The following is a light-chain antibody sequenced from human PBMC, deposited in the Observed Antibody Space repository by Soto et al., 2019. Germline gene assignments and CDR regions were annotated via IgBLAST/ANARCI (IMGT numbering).Light chain of an antibody. CDR1: SGSVSTSYY. V-gene: IGLV8-61*01. J-gene: IGLJ3*02. CDR2: STN. CDR3: VLYMGSGWV. Sequence: QTVVTQEPSFSVSPGGTVTLTCGLSSGSVSTSYYPSWYQQTPGQAPRTLIYSTNTRSSGVPDRFSGSILGNKAALTITGAQADDESDCYCVLYMGSGWVFGGGTQLTVL.